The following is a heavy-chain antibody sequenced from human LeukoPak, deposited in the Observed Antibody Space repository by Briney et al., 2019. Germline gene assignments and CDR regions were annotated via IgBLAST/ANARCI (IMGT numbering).Heavy chain of an antibody. V-gene: IGHV3-23*01. D-gene: IGHD6-6*01. CDR2: ISDSGGDT. Sequence: GGSLRLSCAVSGFTFNNYAMSWVRQAAGKGLECVSAISDSGGDTYYADSVKGRFTISRDNFKSTLYLQMNSLRAEDTATYYCAKRIQYSSSSAYFDYWGQGTLVTVSS. CDR1: GFTFNNYA. CDR3: AKRIQYSSSSAYFDY. J-gene: IGHJ4*02.